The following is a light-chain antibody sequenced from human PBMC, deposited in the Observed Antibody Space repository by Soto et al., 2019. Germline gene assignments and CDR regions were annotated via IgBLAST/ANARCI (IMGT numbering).Light chain of an antibody. CDR3: AAWDDSLNGYV. CDR2: NNN. V-gene: IGLV1-44*01. Sequence: QSVLTQPPSASGTPGQGVPISCSGITSNIGSNTVNWYQQLPGTAPKLLIYNNNQRPSGGPDRFSGSKSGTSASLAIGGRQSEDEDDYYCAAWDDSLNGYVFGTGTKLTVL. CDR1: TSNIGSNT. J-gene: IGLJ1*01.